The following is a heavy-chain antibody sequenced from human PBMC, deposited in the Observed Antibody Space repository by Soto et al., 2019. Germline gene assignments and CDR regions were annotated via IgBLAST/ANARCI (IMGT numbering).Heavy chain of an antibody. CDR2: IKSKTDGGTT. CDR3: TTGPLLGATPEPYYYYGMDV. V-gene: IGHV3-15*01. D-gene: IGHD2-15*01. J-gene: IGHJ6*02. CDR1: GFTFSNAW. Sequence: PGGSLRLSCAASGFTFSNAWMSWVRQAPGKGLEWVGRIKSKTDGGTTDYAAPVKGRFTISRDDSKNTLYLQMNSLKTEDTAVYYCTTGPLLGATPEPYYYYGMDVWGQGTTVTVSS.